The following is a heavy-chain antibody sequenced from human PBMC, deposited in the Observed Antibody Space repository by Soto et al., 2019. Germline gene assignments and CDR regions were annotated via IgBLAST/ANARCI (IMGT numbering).Heavy chain of an antibody. J-gene: IGHJ4*02. CDR1: GFTFSSYA. CDR2: ISYDGSNK. D-gene: IGHD5-18*01. CDR3: ARDRDGYSYGYLGDY. Sequence: QVQLVESGGGVVQPGRSLRLSCAASGFTFSSYAMHWVRQAPGKGLEWVAVISYDGSNKYYADSVKGRFTISRDNSKNSLYVHMNSLRAEATAVYYCARDRDGYSYGYLGDYWGQGTLVIVSS. V-gene: IGHV3-30-3*01.